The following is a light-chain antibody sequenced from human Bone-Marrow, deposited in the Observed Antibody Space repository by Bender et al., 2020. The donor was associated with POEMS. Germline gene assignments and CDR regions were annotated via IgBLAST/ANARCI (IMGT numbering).Light chain of an antibody. V-gene: IGLV2-23*02. CDR2: EVN. Sequence: QSALTQPPSVSGSPGQSITISCTGTGSDVGSYDLVSWYQQHPGKAPKLMIYEVNKRPSGVSNRFSGSKSGNTASLTISGLQAEDEADYYCCSYARSSSFDVVFGGGTKLTVL. CDR3: CSYARSSSFDVV. CDR1: GSDVGSYDL. J-gene: IGLJ2*01.